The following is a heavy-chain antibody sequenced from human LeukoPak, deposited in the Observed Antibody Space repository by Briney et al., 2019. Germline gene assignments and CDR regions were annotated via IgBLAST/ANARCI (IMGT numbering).Heavy chain of an antibody. V-gene: IGHV4-4*02. CDR1: GGSISSSNW. Sequence: TSETLSLTCAVSGGSISSSNWWSWVRQPPGKGLEWIGEIYHSGSTNYNPSLKSRVTISVDKSKNQFSLKLSSVTAADTAVYYCARIDSSSWPSHFDYWGQGTPVTVSS. J-gene: IGHJ4*02. CDR3: ARIDSSSWPSHFDY. D-gene: IGHD6-13*01. CDR2: IYHSGST.